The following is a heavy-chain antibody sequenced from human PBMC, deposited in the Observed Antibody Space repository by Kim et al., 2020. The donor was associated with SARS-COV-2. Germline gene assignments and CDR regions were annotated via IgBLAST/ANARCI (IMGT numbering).Heavy chain of an antibody. D-gene: IGHD6-13*01. CDR3: ARDLGSSSWYIIWFDP. Sequence: ASVKVSCKASGYTFTSYVISWVRQAPGQGLEWMGWISAYNGKTNYAQKLQGRVTMTTDTSTSTAYIELRRLRSDDTAVYYCARDLGSSSWYIIWFDPWGQGSLVTVSS. V-gene: IGHV1-18*01. CDR2: ISAYNGKT. J-gene: IGHJ5*02. CDR1: GYTFTSYV.